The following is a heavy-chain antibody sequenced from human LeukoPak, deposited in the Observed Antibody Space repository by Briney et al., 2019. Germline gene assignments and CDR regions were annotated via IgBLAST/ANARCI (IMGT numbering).Heavy chain of an antibody. CDR2: ISDIGSI. V-gene: IGHV4-59*08. CDR3: AGHHPRNTVDF. D-gene: IGHD2/OR15-2a*01. Sequence: SETLSLTCTVSGGSISSYYWSWIRQPPGRGLEWIAYISDIGSINYNPSLKSRVTISLGTSKNQFSLKLSSVTAADTAVYYCAGHHPRNTVDFWGQGTLVTVSS. J-gene: IGHJ4*02. CDR1: GGSISSYY.